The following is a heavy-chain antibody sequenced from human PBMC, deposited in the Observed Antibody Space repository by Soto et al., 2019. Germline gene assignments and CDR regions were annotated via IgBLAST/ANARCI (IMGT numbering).Heavy chain of an antibody. CDR3: AKSDCTNGVCYTFDY. CDR2: ISGSGGST. V-gene: IGHV3-23*01. Sequence: GGSLRLSCAASGFTFSSDAMSWVRRAPGKGLEWVSAISGSGGSTYYADSVKGRFTISRDNSKNTLYLQMNSLRAEDTAVYYCAKSDCTNGVCYTFDYWGQGTLVTVS. CDR1: GFTFSSDA. D-gene: IGHD2-8*01. J-gene: IGHJ4*02.